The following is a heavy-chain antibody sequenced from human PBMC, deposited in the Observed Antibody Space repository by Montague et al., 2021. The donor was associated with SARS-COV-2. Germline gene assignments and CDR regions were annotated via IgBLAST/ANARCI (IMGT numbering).Heavy chain of an antibody. CDR1: GGSISRYY. V-gene: IGHV4-59*12. J-gene: IGHJ4*02. D-gene: IGHD3-22*01. CDR3: ARGLGYDSSGYYAYFDY. CDR2: IDHSGST. Sequence: SETLSLTCTVSGGSISRYYWSWIRQPPGKGLEWIGYIDHSGSTKYNPSLKSRVTISVDTSKNQFSLKLNSVTAADTAVYYCARGLGYDSSGYYAYFDYWGQGTLVTVSS.